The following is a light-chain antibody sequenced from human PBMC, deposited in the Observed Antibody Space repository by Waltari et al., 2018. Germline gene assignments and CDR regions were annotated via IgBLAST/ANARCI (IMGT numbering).Light chain of an antibody. CDR2: DDI. Sequence: QSALTQPASVSGSPGQSITISCIGVSNDVGSYSLVSWYQHHPDKAPKLLIYDDIKRPSGVSDRFSGSRSGNTASLTISGLQAEDEADYFCSSYAGDRTWVFGGGTKLSAL. CDR1: SNDVGSYSL. J-gene: IGLJ3*02. V-gene: IGLV2-23*01. CDR3: SSYAGDRTWV.